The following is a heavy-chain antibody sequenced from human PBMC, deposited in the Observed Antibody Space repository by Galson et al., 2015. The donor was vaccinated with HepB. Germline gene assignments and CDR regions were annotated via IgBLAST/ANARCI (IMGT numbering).Heavy chain of an antibody. CDR2: TYYRSNWRK. J-gene: IGHJ6*02. CDR1: GDSVSSNSAV. Sequence: CAISGDSVSSNSAVWNWIRQSPPRGLEWLGRTYYRSNWRKDYAHFVKSRISITTDVSKNQISLQLNTMTPEDTAIYYCAYGVDVWGQGTTVTVS. V-gene: IGHV6-1*01. CDR3: AYGVDV.